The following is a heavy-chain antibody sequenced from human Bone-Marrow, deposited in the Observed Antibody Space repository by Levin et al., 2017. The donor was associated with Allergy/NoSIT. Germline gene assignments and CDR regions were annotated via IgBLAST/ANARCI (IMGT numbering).Heavy chain of an antibody. D-gene: IGHD6-25*01. J-gene: IGHJ4*02. CDR1: GFNFDDFA. Sequence: PPGGSLRLSCVGSGFNFDDFAMSWIRQTPEKGLQWVAFIRSGKYGGTAEYAASVRGRFTVSRDDSTSTAFLDMNSLQPEDTAVYYCTRRLAAANLWGQGALVTVSS. V-gene: IGHV3-49*03. CDR3: TRRLAAANL. CDR2: IRSGKYGGTA.